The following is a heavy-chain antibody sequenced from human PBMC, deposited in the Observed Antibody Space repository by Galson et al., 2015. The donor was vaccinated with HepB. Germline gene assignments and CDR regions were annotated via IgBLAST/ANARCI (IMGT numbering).Heavy chain of an antibody. CDR1: GYTFTSYD. Sequence: SVKVSCKASGYTFTSYDINWVRQATGQGLEWMGWMNPNSGNTGYAQKFQGRVTMTRNTSISTAYMELSSLRSEDTAVYYCARGGGYCSSTSCYWGWFDPWGQGTLVTVSS. CDR3: ARGGGYCSSTSCYWGWFDP. J-gene: IGHJ5*02. CDR2: MNPNSGNT. D-gene: IGHD2-2*01. V-gene: IGHV1-8*01.